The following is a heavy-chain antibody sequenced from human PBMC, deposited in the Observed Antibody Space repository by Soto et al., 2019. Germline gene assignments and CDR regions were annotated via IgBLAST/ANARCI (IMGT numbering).Heavy chain of an antibody. J-gene: IGHJ4*02. CDR3: ARAYDFWSGYPSFYY. CDR2: ISAYNGDT. CDR1: GYTFTSYG. V-gene: IGHV1-18*01. Sequence: ASVKVSCKASGYTFTSYGISWVRQAPGQGLEWMGWISAYNGDTNYAQKLQGRVTMTTDTSTSTAYMELRSLRSDDTAVYYCARAYDFWSGYPSFYYWGQGTLVTVSS. D-gene: IGHD3-3*01.